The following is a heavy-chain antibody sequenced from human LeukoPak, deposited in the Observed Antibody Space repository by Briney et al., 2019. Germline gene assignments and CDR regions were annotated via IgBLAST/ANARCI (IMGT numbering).Heavy chain of an antibody. CDR2: INSDGSWT. V-gene: IGHV3-74*01. Sequence: GGSLRLSCAASGNYWMHWVRQAPGKGLLWVSHINSDGSWTSYADSVKGRFTISKDNAKNTVYLQMNNLRAEDTAVFYCVSFYETDWGRGTLVTVSS. J-gene: IGHJ4*02. CDR1: GNYW. CDR3: VSFYETD. D-gene: IGHD2/OR15-2a*01.